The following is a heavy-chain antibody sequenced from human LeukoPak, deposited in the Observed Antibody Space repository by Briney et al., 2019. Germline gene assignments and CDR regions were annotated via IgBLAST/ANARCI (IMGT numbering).Heavy chain of an antibody. Sequence: ASVKVSCKTFGYTFRRNYIHWLRQAPVHELEWLGGIDANNRDTKAAQKFQGRVTMSRDTSISTAYKDVSRLSPDDAAVYYCARDPSSVTLYFFVYWGQGTLVTVSS. CDR3: ARDPSSVTLYFFVY. J-gene: IGHJ4*02. D-gene: IGHD4-11*01. CDR1: GYTFRRNY. V-gene: IGHV1-2*02. CDR2: IDANNRDT.